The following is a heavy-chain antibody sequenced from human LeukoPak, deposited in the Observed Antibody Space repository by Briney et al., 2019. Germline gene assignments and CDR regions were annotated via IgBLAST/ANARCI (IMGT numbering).Heavy chain of an antibody. CDR2: IYHSGST. Sequence: PSETLSLTCTVSGYSISSGYYWGWIRQPPGKGLEWIGSIYHSGSTYYNPSLKSRVTISVDTPKNQFSLKLSSVTAADTAVYYCAREGGYDDFDYWGQGTLVTVSS. J-gene: IGHJ4*02. CDR3: AREGGYDDFDY. D-gene: IGHD5-12*01. CDR1: GYSISSGYY. V-gene: IGHV4-38-2*02.